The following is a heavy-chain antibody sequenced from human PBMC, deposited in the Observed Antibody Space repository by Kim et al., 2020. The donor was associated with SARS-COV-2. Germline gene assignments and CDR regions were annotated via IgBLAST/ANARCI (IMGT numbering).Heavy chain of an antibody. CDR2: INLSGST. V-gene: IGHV4-34*01. D-gene: IGHD3-10*01. CDR3: ARSSNTWFYRNFPR. CDR1: GGTLSSYF. J-gene: IGHJ1*01. Sequence: SETLSLTCAIYGGTLSSYFWSWIRQPPGKGLEWIGEINLSGSTNYNPSLKSRVTISVDTSKNQFSLKVNSVTAADTAVYYCARSSNTWFYRNFPRWGQGTLVTVSS.